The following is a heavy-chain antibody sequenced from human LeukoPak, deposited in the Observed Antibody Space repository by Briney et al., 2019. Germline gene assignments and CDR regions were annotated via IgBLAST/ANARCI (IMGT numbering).Heavy chain of an antibody. CDR2: MNPNSGNT. Sequence: GASVKVSCKASGYTFTSYDINWVRQATGQGLEWMGWMNPNSGNTGYAQKFQGRVTMTRNTSISTAYMELSSLRSEDTAVYYCARASRADLYYYYYGMDVWGQGTTVTVSS. V-gene: IGHV1-8*01. J-gene: IGHJ6*02. CDR1: GYTFTSYD. CDR3: ARASRADLYYYYYGMDV.